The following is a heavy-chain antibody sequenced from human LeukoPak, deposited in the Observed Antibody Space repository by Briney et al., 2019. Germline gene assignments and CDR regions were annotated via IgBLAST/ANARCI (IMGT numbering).Heavy chain of an antibody. D-gene: IGHD3-22*01. CDR1: GYTFSNYG. CDR3: ARDRGYDSGGMHIDY. CDR2: ISAYNGNT. Sequence: ASVKVSCKASGYTFSNYGISWVRQAPGQGLEWMGWISAYNGNTNYAQNFQGGVTMTTDTSTTTAYMELRSLRSDDTAVYYCARDRGYDSGGMHIDYWGQGTLVTVSS. V-gene: IGHV1-18*01. J-gene: IGHJ4*02.